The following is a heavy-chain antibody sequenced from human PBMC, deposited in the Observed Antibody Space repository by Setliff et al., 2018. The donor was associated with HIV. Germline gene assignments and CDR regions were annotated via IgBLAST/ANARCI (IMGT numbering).Heavy chain of an antibody. V-gene: IGHV3-23*01. CDR1: GFTSSSYA. CDR2: ISGSGTST. CDR3: ARESWELLGGDYYYYYMDV. J-gene: IGHJ6*03. D-gene: IGHD1-26*01. Sequence: PGGSLRLSCAASGFTSSSYAMSWVRQAPGKGLEWVATISGSGTSTYYVDSVKGRFTISRDDAKKSLYLQMNSLRAEDTAVYYCARESWELLGGDYYYYYMDVWGKGTTVTVSS.